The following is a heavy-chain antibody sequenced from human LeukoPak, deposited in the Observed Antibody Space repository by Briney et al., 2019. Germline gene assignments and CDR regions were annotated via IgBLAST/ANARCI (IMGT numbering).Heavy chain of an antibody. CDR3: ARVPYGGGY. D-gene: IGHD4-23*01. CDR1: GFTFSSYI. CDR2: ISSGSSTI. Sequence: GGSLRLSCAASGFTFSSYIMNWVRQASGKGLEWVSFISSGSSTIYYADSVKGRFTISRDNAKNSLYLQMNGLRAEDTAVYYCARVPYGGGYWGQGTLVTVSS. J-gene: IGHJ4*02. V-gene: IGHV3-48*04.